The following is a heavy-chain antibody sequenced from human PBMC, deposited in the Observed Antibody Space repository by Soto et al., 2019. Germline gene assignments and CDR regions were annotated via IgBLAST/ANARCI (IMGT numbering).Heavy chain of an antibody. D-gene: IGHD3-3*01. CDR3: ARDKTEWLPPHYYYYGMDV. CDR1: GGSISSYY. CDR2: IYYSGST. J-gene: IGHJ6*02. Sequence: SETLSLTCTVSGGSISSYYWSWIRQPPGKGLEWIGYIYYSGSTNYNPSLKSRVTTSVDTSKNQFSLKLSSVTAADTAVYYCARDKTEWLPPHYYYYGMDVWGQGTTVTVSS. V-gene: IGHV4-59*01.